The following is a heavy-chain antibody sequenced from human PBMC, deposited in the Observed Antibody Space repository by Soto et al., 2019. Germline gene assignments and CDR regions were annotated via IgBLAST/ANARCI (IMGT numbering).Heavy chain of an antibody. CDR3: ARSVTP. CDR2: IYYSGST. D-gene: IGHD3-10*01. V-gene: IGHV4-31*03. J-gene: IGHJ5*02. CDR1: GGSISSGGYY. Sequence: QVQLQESGPGLVKPSQTLSLTCTVSGGSISSGGYYWSWTRQHPGKGLEWIGYIYYSGSTYYSPSPESRVTISVVTAKSQCSLELSAETAADPAAYYGARSVTPWGQGTLVTVPS.